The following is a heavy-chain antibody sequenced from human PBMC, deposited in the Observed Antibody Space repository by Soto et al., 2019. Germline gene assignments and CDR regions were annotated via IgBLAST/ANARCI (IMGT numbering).Heavy chain of an antibody. D-gene: IGHD6-19*01. CDR3: AKGIAVALYNWFDP. V-gene: IGHV3-23*01. CDR2: ISGSGGST. Sequence: EVQLLESGGGLVQPGGSLRLSCAASGFTFSSYAMSWVRQAPGKGLGWVSAISGSGGSTDYADSVKGRFTISRDNSKNTLYLQMNSLRAEDTAVYYCAKGIAVALYNWFDPWGQGTLVTVSS. CDR1: GFTFSSYA. J-gene: IGHJ5*02.